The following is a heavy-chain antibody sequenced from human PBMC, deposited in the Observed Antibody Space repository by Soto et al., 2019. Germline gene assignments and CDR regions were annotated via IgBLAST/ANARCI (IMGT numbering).Heavy chain of an antibody. CDR1: VGTFSSYA. CDR2: INPYIGKA. D-gene: IGHD1-1*01. V-gene: IGHV1-69*04. CDR3: ARAWPHNWDDARNWFAP. Sequence: QVQLVQSGAEVRKPGSSVMVSCKASVGTFSSYAINWVRQAPGQGLEWMGRINPYIGKADYAQKFQGRVTITADKSTSTAYMELGRLRSEDTAVYYCARAWPHNWDDARNWFAPWGQGTLVTVSS. J-gene: IGHJ5*02.